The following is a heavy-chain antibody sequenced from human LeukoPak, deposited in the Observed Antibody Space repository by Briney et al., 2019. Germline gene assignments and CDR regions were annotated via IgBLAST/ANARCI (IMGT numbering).Heavy chain of an antibody. D-gene: IGHD5-24*01. CDR2: ISYGGIT. CDR1: GGSIYSYY. Sequence: PSETLSLTCSVSGGSIYSYYWTWIRQSPGKGLEWVGYISYGGITKYNASLKSRLTMSVDTSSNQFSLKLTPVTAADTAVYYCAREVVRDGNNWDYSHFYMDAWGKGTTVVVSS. CDR3: AREVVRDGNNWDYSHFYMDA. V-gene: IGHV4-59*01. J-gene: IGHJ6*03.